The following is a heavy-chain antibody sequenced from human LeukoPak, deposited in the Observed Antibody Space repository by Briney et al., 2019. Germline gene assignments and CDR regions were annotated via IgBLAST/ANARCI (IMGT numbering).Heavy chain of an antibody. V-gene: IGHV3-53*01. CDR3: ARGYSSGWPDF. Sequence: GGSLRLSCAASGFTFSTCSMNWVRQAPGKGLEWVSVIYGGGSTYYADSVRGRFTISRDNSKNTLYLQMNSLRAEDTAVYFCARGYSSGWPDFWGQGTLVTVSS. CDR2: IYGGGST. D-gene: IGHD6-25*01. J-gene: IGHJ4*02. CDR1: GFTFSTCS.